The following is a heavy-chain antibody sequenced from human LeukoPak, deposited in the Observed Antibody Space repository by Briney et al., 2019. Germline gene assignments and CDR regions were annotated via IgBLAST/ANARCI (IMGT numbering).Heavy chain of an antibody. D-gene: IGHD3-10*01. V-gene: IGHV3-21*01. J-gene: IGHJ4*02. Sequence: GGSLRLSCAASGFTFSSYSMNWVRQAPGKGLEWVSAISGDSRYIYYADSVRGRFTISRDNAENSLYLQMNSLRVEDTAVYYCARGTNYYGSGRFIDYWGQGTLVTVSS. CDR3: ARGTNYYGSGRFIDY. CDR1: GFTFSSYS. CDR2: ISGDSRYI.